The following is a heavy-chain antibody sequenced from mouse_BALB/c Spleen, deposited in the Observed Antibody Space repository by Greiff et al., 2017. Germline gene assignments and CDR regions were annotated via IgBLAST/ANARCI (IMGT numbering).Heavy chain of an antibody. Sequence: EVMLVESGGGLVKPGGSLKLSCAASGFTFSSYAMSWVRQSPEKRLEWVAEISSGGSYTYYPDTVTGRFTISRDNAKNTLYLEMSSLRSEDTAMYYCATTTVVGGAWFAYWGQGTLVTVSA. D-gene: IGHD1-1*01. CDR1: GFTFSSYA. V-gene: IGHV5-9-4*01. CDR3: ATTTVVGGAWFAY. CDR2: ISSGGSYT. J-gene: IGHJ3*01.